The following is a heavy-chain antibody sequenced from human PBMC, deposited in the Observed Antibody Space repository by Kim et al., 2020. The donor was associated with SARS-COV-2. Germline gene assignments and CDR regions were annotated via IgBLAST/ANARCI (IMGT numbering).Heavy chain of an antibody. V-gene: IGHV1-46*01. CDR2: INPTGGNT. CDR3: ARWALTGFYSYNWFDT. CDR1: GYPFRNYY. D-gene: IGHD3-9*01. J-gene: IGHJ5*02. Sequence: ASVKVSCKASGYPFRNYYMNWVRQAPGQGLEWMAVINPTGGNTKYAQKFEGRVTVTRDTSTSTVYMELNNLRSDDTAVYYCARWALTGFYSYNWFDTWVQGTLLPLVS.